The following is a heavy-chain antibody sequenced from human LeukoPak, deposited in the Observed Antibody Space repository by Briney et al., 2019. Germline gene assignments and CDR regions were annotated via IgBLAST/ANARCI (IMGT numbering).Heavy chain of an antibody. CDR1: GFSLNNAW. Sequence: PGGSLRLSCAASGFSLNNAWMSWVRQAPGKGLEWVGRIKSKTDGETIDYAAPVRGRSTISRDDSKNMVYLVMNNLKTEDTAAYYCTTSYYDSSGFRAWGQGTLVTVSS. D-gene: IGHD3-22*01. V-gene: IGHV3-15*01. J-gene: IGHJ4*02. CDR2: IKSKTDGETI. CDR3: TTSYYDSSGFRA.